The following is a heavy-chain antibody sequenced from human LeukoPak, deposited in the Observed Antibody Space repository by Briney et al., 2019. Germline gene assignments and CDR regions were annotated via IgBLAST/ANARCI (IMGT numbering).Heavy chain of an antibody. CDR2: ISSSGSTI. CDR1: GFTFSSYE. CDR3: ASQKIGYCSSTSCPDYYYYGMDV. D-gene: IGHD2-2*01. V-gene: IGHV3-48*03. J-gene: IGHJ6*02. Sequence: GGSLRLSCAASGFTFSSYEMNWVRQAPGKGLEWVSYISSSGSTIYYADSVKGRFTISRDNAKNSLYLQMNSLRAEDTAVYYCASQKIGYCSSTSCPDYYYYGMDVWGQGTTVTVSS.